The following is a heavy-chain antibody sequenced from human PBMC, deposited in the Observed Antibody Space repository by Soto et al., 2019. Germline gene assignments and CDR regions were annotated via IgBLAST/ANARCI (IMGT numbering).Heavy chain of an antibody. J-gene: IGHJ4*02. Sequence: SETLSLTCAVSGGSINSYYWSWIRQPPGKGLEWIGYIYYSGSTNYNPSLKSRVTISVDTSKNQFSLKLSSVIAADTAVHYCARHRRGIVALTYHFAYWGQGALVTVSS. CDR2: IYYSGST. V-gene: IGHV4-59*08. CDR1: GGSINSYY. CDR3: ARHRRGIVALTYHFAY. D-gene: IGHD2-15*01.